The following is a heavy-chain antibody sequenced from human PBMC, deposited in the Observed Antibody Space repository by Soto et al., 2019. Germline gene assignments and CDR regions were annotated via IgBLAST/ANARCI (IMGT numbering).Heavy chain of an antibody. CDR1: GGTFSRYS. D-gene: IGHD2-2*01. J-gene: IGHJ6*02. CDR3: AREDRDRETGLVPAAIDGMDV. Sequence: QVQLVQSGAEVKKPGSSVKVSCKASGGTFSRYSITWVRQAPGHGLEWIGRIIPIFGIASYAQKFQGRVTITADESTSPAYMELSSLRSDDPAVYYCAREDRDRETGLVPAAIDGMDVWGQGTTVTVSS. V-gene: IGHV1-69*08. CDR2: IIPIFGIA.